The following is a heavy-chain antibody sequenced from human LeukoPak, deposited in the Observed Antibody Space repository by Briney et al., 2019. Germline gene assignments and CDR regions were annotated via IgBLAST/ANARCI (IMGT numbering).Heavy chain of an antibody. J-gene: IGHJ6*02. CDR3: ARNSVATTIKTYYYYSMDV. CDR1: GGTFSSYA. Sequence: ASVKVSCKASGGTFSSYAISWVRQAPGQRLEWMGRIIPILGIANYAQKFQGRVTITADKSTSTAYMELSSLRSEDTAVYYCARNSVATTIKTYYYYSMDVWGQGTTVTVSS. D-gene: IGHD5-12*01. CDR2: IIPILGIA. V-gene: IGHV1-69*04.